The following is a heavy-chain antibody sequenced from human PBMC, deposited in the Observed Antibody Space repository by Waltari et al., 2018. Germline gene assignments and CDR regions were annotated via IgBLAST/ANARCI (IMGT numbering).Heavy chain of an antibody. J-gene: IGHJ3*02. V-gene: IGHV4-61*02. CDR3: ARELRERSMIGVVIDAFDI. CDR1: GGSISSGSYY. Sequence: QVQLQESGPGLVKPAQTLSLTCTVSGGSISSGSYYWSWIRQPAGRGLEGIGRIYTSGSTNYNPSLTSRVTISVDTSKNQFALKLSSVTAADTAVYYCARELRERSMIGVVIDAFDIWGQGTMVTVSS. D-gene: IGHD3-22*01. CDR2: IYTSGST.